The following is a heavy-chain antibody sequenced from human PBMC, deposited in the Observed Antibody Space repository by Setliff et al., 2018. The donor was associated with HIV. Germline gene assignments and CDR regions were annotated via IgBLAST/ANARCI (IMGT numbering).Heavy chain of an antibody. D-gene: IGHD7-27*01. J-gene: IGHJ6*03. V-gene: IGHV3-33*01. Sequence: QPGGSLRLSCAASGFSFSSYGMHWVRQAPGKGLEWVAVIWYDGSDKYYADSVKGRFTISRDNSKNTLYLQMNSLRAEDTAVYYCARDRRNWGEVDNYSYYMDVWGKGTTVTVSS. CDR2: IWYDGSDK. CDR3: ARDRRNWGEVDNYSYYMDV. CDR1: GFSFSSYG.